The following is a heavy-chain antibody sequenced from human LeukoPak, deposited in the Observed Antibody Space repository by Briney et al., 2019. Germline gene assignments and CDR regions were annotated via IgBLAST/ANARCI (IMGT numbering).Heavy chain of an antibody. J-gene: IGHJ4*02. CDR3: AKEGFYCSGGSCYPDY. CDR1: GFTFSSYA. Sequence: GGSLRLSCAASGFTFSSYAMSWVRQAPGKGLEWVSAISGSGGSTYYADSVKGRFTISRDNSKSTLYLQMNSLRAEDTAVYYCAKEGFYCSGGSCYPDYWGQGTLVTVSS. D-gene: IGHD2-15*01. CDR2: ISGSGGST. V-gene: IGHV3-23*01.